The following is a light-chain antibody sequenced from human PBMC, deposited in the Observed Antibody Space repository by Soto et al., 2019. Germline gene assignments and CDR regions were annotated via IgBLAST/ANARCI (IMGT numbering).Light chain of an antibody. Sequence: QSVLTQPPSASGSTGQSVTISCAGSSSDIGASNSVSWYQQHPGKAPKLLISEVTKRPSGVPDRFSGSKSGNTASLTVSGRQDDDEADYYCGSKAGSNKHVVFGGGTKLTVL. CDR3: GSKAGSNKHVV. CDR1: SSDIGASNS. V-gene: IGLV2-8*01. CDR2: EVT. J-gene: IGLJ2*01.